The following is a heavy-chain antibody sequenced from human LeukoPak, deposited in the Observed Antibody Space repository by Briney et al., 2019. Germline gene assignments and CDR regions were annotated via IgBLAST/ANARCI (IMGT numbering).Heavy chain of an antibody. Sequence: GGSLRLSCAASGFTFSSYSMNWVRQAPGKGLEWVANISSSSSTIYYADSVKGRFTISRDNAKNSLYLQMNSLRAEDTAVYYCARDLTVTIRYYYYYYMDVWGKGTTVTVSS. J-gene: IGHJ6*03. V-gene: IGHV3-48*01. D-gene: IGHD4-17*01. CDR1: GFTFSSYS. CDR3: ARDLTVTIRYYYYYYMDV. CDR2: ISSSSSTI.